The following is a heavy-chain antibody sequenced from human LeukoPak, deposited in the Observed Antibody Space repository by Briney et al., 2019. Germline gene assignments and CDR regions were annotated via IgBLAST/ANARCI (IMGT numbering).Heavy chain of an antibody. D-gene: IGHD4-17*01. CDR3: AGDYGEYYYGMDV. CDR1: GFTFSSYG. V-gene: IGHV3-33*01. J-gene: IGHJ6*02. Sequence: GRSLRLSCAASGFTFSSYGMHWLRQAPGKGLEWVAVIWYDGSNKCYADSVKGRFTISRDNSKNTLYLQMNSLRAEDTSVYYCAGDYGEYYYGMDVWGQGTTVTVSS. CDR2: IWYDGSNK.